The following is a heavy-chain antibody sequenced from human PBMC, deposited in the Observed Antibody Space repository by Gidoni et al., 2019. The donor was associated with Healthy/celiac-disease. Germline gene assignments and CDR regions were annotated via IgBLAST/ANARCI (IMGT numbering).Heavy chain of an antibody. J-gene: IGHJ4*02. CDR1: GFTFRSYS. D-gene: IGHD3-22*01. CDR3: ARDRGITMIVVALFDY. V-gene: IGHV3-21*01. Sequence: EVQLVESGGGLVKPGGSLILSCAASGFTFRSYSMNWVRQAPGKGLEWVSSISSSSSYIYYADSVKGRFTISRDNAKNSLYLQMNSLRAEDTAVYYCARDRGITMIVVALFDYGGQGTLVTVSS. CDR2: ISSSSSYI.